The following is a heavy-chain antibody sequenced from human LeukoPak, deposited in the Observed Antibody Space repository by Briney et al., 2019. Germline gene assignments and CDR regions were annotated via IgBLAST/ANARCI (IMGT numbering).Heavy chain of an antibody. J-gene: IGHJ6*02. D-gene: IGHD2-15*01. Sequence: GGSLRLSCAASGFTFSSYAMPWVRQAPGKGLEWVAVISYDGSNKYYADSVKGRFTISRDNSKNTLYLQMNSLRAEDTAVYYCARERAATYYYYYYGMDVWGQGTTVTVSS. V-gene: IGHV3-30*04. CDR1: GFTFSSYA. CDR2: ISYDGSNK. CDR3: ARERAATYYYYYYGMDV.